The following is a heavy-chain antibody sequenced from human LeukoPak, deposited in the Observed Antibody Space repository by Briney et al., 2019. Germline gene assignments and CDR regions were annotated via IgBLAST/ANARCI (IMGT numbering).Heavy chain of an antibody. V-gene: IGHV1-2*02. CDR1: GYTFTGFY. CDR2: NNPKSGGT. D-gene: IGHD1-26*01. Sequence: ASVKVSCKASGYTFTGFYMHWVRQAPGQGLEWMGWNNPKSGGTNSAQKFQGRVTMTRDTSITTVYMELSSLRSDDTAVYYCARGRYSGSYYVDYWGQGTLVTVSS. J-gene: IGHJ4*02. CDR3: ARGRYSGSYYVDY.